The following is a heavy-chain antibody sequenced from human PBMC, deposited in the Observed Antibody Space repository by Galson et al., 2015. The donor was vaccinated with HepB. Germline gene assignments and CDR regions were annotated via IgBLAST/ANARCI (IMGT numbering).Heavy chain of an antibody. CDR3: AKVGESFEMDV. CDR1: GYTFTGYY. D-gene: IGHD3-10*01. V-gene: IGHV1-2*02. J-gene: IGHJ6*02. CDR2: INPNSGGT. Sequence: SVKVSCKASGYTFTGYYIHWVRQAPGQGLEWMGWINPNSGGTNYAQEFQGRVTMTRDTSITTAYMELSRLRSVDTAVYYCAKVGESFEMDVWGQGTTVTVSS.